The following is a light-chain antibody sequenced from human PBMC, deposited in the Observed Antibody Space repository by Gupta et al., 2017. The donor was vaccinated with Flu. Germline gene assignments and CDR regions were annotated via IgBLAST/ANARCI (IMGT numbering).Light chain of an antibody. V-gene: IGLV2-8*01. CDR3: SSYAGSNIGV. J-gene: IGLJ1*01. Sequence: QSALTQPPSASGSPGQSVTISCTGTSSDVGGYNYVSWYQQHPGKAPKLMIYAVSKRPSGVPDRFSGSKSGNTASLTVSGLQAEDEADYYCSSYAGSNIGVFGTGTKVTVL. CDR1: SSDVGGYNY. CDR2: AVS.